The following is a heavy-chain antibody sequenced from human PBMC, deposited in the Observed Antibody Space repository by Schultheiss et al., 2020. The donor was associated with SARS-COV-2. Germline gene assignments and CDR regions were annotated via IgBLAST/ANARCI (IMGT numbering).Heavy chain of an antibody. Sequence: SVKVSCKASGGTFSSYAIGWVRQAPGQGLEWMGEIIPIFGTANYAQKFQGRVTITADESTSTAYMELSSLRSEDTAVYYCARGSGLYDAFDIWGQGTMVTVSS. CDR3: ARGSGLYDAFDI. CDR2: IIPIFGTA. J-gene: IGHJ3*02. CDR1: GGTFSSYA. V-gene: IGHV1-69*13. D-gene: IGHD6-19*01.